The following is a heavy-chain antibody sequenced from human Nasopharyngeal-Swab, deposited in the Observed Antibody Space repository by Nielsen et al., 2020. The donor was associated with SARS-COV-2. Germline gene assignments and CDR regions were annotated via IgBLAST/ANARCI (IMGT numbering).Heavy chain of an antibody. CDR1: GGSISSGGYY. D-gene: IGHD3-10*01. Sequence: SETLSLTCTVSGGSISSGGYYWSWILQHPGKGLEWIGYIYYSGSTYYNPSLKSRVTISVDTSKNQFSLKLSSVTAADTAVYYCAREALKELLWFGESSSYYGMDVWGQGTTVTVSS. J-gene: IGHJ6*02. CDR3: AREALKELLWFGESSSYYGMDV. V-gene: IGHV4-31*03. CDR2: IYYSGST.